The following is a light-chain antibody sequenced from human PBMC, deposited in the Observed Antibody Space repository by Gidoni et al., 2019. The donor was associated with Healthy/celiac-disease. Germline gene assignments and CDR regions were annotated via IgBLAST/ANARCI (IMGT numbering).Light chain of an antibody. CDR2: GAS. Sequence: EIVMTQPPATLSVSPGERATFSCRTSQSVSSNLAWYQQKPGQAPRLLIYGASTKATGIPARFSGSGSGTEFTLTISSLQSEDFAVYYCQQYSNWPSWTFGQGTKVEIK. J-gene: IGKJ1*01. CDR3: QQYSNWPSWT. CDR1: QSVSSN. V-gene: IGKV3-15*01.